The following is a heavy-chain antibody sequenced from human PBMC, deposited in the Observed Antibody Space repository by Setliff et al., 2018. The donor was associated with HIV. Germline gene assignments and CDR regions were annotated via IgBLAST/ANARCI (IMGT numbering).Heavy chain of an antibody. CDR3: VRPVREPVD. J-gene: IGHJ4*02. D-gene: IGHD6-19*01. CDR1: GFTFSDYY. V-gene: IGHV3-11*03. CDR2: ISGRSSDP. Sequence: PGGSLRLSCAASGFTFSDYYMGWIRQAPGKGLEWVSYISGRSSDPNYADSGKGRFTISRDNAKNSVYLQMNSLRAEDTAMYYCVRPVREPVDWGRGTLVTAPQ.